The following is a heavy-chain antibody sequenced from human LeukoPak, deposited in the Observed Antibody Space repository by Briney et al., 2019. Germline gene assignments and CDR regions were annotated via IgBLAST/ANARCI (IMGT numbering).Heavy chain of an antibody. D-gene: IGHD5-18*01. CDR3: ARDRRVQLWSPAGFDY. Sequence: PGGSLRLSCAASGFTFNAYTMNWVRQAPGKGLEGVSSISSSSVYIYYADSVKGRFTISRDNAKNSLYLQMNSLRAEDTAVYYCARDRRVQLWSPAGFDYWGQGTLVTVSS. CDR1: GFTFNAYT. J-gene: IGHJ4*02. CDR2: ISSSSVYI. V-gene: IGHV3-21*01.